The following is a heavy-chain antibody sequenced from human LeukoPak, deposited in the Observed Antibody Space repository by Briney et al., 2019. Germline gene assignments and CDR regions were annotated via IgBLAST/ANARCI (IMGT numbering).Heavy chain of an antibody. CDR1: GDSISTDY. J-gene: IGHJ4*02. D-gene: IGHD2-21*01. CDR2: INYSGSS. CDR3: ARLDCISDTCYNY. V-gene: IGHV4-59*08. Sequence: PSETLSLTCIVSGDSISTDYWSWIRQSPGKGLEWIGYINYSGSSEYNPSLKSRITISVDRSKNEISLKMMSVTAADTAVYYCARLDCISDTCYNYWALGALVTVSS.